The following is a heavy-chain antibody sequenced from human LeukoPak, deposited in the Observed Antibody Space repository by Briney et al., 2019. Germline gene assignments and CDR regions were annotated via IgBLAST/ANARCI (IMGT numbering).Heavy chain of an antibody. CDR3: VRVDWVQ. CDR2: IKSNSGDT. J-gene: IGHJ4*02. D-gene: IGHD2-21*01. V-gene: IGHV1-2*02. Sequence: ASVKVSCKASGYTFTDYYMHWVRQAPGQGLEWMGCIKSNSGDTDYAQKFQGRVTMTRDTSISTTYMELTGLTSDDTAFYYCVRVDWVQWGEGTLVTVS. CDR1: GYTFTDYY.